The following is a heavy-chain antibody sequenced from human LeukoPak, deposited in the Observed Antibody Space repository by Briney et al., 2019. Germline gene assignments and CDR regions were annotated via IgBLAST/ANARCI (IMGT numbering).Heavy chain of an antibody. CDR1: GFTFNNYP. V-gene: IGHV3-23*01. Sequence: GGSLRLSCAASGFTFNNYPMTWVRQPPGKGLEWVSGISDSGGVAYYTDSVKGRFAVSRDNSKNTLYLQMSSLRADDTAVYYCAKRSKLSCSSTSCPLDYWGQGTLVTVSS. CDR3: AKRSKLSCSSTSCPLDY. J-gene: IGHJ4*02. D-gene: IGHD2-2*01. CDR2: ISDSGGVA.